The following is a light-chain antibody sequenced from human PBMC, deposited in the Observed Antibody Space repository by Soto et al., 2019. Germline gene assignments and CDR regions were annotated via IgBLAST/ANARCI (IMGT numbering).Light chain of an antibody. V-gene: IGLV2-23*02. CDR3: CSYAGGSTFV. J-gene: IGLJ2*01. CDR2: EVD. Sequence: QSALTQPASVSGSPGQSNTISCTGSTNDVGSFNLVSWYQQNPGRAPKLMLYEVDKRPSGVSYRFSGSKSGNTASLTISGLQAEDEADYYCCSYAGGSTFVFGGGTKLTVL. CDR1: TNDVGSFNL.